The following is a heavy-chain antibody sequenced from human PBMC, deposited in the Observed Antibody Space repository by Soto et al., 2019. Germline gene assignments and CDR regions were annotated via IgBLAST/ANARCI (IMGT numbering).Heavy chain of an antibody. D-gene: IGHD5-12*01. V-gene: IGHV3-7*03. Sequence: EVQLVESGGGLVQPGGSLRLSCAASGLTFSKYWMTWVRQAPGKGLEWVANIKHDGSEQYYVGSVKGRFAISRDNAKNSLFLQMNSLRAEDPAVYYCAAVPGSPGYHGLDVWGQGTTVTVSS. CDR1: GLTFSKYW. CDR3: AAVPGSPGYHGLDV. J-gene: IGHJ6*02. CDR2: IKHDGSEQ.